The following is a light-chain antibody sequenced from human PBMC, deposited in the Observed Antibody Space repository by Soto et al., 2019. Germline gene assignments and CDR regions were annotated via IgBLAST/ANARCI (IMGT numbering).Light chain of an antibody. CDR3: SSYKSSITVA. CDR2: DVS. Sequence: QSALTQPASVSGSPGQSITISCTGTSSDVGGYKYVSWYQQHPGKAPKLMIYDVSNRPSGVSNRFSGSKSGNTASLTISGLQAEDEADYYCSSYKSSITVAFGGGTELTVL. V-gene: IGLV2-14*01. J-gene: IGLJ2*01. CDR1: SSDVGGYKY.